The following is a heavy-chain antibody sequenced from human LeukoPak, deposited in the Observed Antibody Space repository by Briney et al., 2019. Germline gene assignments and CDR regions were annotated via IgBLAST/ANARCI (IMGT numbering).Heavy chain of an antibody. J-gene: IGHJ6*03. CDR3: GRDPPVTLQYYYYYMDV. CDR1: GYTFTGYG. Sequence: ASVKVSCKASGYTFTGYGMSWVRQAPGQGLEWMGWISAYNGNTNYPQKFQGRVTMTTDTATSTAYMELRSLRSDDTAVYYCGRDPPVTLQYYYYYMDVWGKGTTVTVS. V-gene: IGHV1-18*01. CDR2: ISAYNGNT. D-gene: IGHD5-24*01.